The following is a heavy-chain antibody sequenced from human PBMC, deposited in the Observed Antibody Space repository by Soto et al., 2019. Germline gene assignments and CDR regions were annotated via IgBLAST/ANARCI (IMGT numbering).Heavy chain of an antibody. V-gene: IGHV4-59*01. CDR1: GGSISSYY. CDR3: ARGIVLIAPYTTYFDY. J-gene: IGHJ4*02. D-gene: IGHD2-8*01. Sequence: QVQLQESGPGLVKPSETLSLTCTVSGGSISSYYWSWIRQPQGKGLEWIGYIYYSGSTNYNPSLKSRVPISVDTSKNQFSLKLSSVTAADTAVYYCARGIVLIAPYTTYFDYWGQGTLVTVSS. CDR2: IYYSGST.